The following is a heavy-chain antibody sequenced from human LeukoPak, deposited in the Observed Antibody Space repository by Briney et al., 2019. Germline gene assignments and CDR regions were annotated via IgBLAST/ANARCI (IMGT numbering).Heavy chain of an antibody. D-gene: IGHD3-10*01. CDR2: IKQDGSEK. J-gene: IGHJ4*02. V-gene: IGHV3-7*01. Sequence: GGSLRLSCAASGLTFSSRWMSWVRQAPGKGLEWVANIKQDGSEKYYVDSVKGRFTISRDNAKNSLYLQMNSLRAEDTAVYYCARGYLWFGGDWGQGTLVTVSS. CDR1: GLTFSSRW. CDR3: ARGYLWFGGD.